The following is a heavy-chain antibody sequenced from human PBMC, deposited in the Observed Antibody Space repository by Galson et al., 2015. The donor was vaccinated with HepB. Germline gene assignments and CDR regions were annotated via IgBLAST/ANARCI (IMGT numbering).Heavy chain of an antibody. D-gene: IGHD1-26*01. CDR3: ARDRREWEVRAHLGAFDI. CDR1: GYTFTSYY. Sequence: SVKVSCKASGYTFTSYYMHWVRQAPGQGLEWMGIINPSGGSTSYAQKFQGRVTMTRDTSTSTVYMELSSLRSEDTAVYYCARDRREWEVRAHLGAFDIWGQGTMVTVSS. J-gene: IGHJ3*02. CDR2: INPSGGST. V-gene: IGHV1-46*03.